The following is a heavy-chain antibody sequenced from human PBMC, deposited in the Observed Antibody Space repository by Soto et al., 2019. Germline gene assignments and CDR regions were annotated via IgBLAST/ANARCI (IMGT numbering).Heavy chain of an antibody. Sequence: PSETLSLTCAVSGGSISSSNWWSWVRQPPGKGLEWIGEIYHSGSGNYNPSLKSRATISLDMSKNQFSLKLTSVTAADTAVYYCARDKYCSGGSCRKNWFDPWGQGTLVTVSS. CDR1: GGSISSSNW. CDR2: IYHSGSG. D-gene: IGHD2-15*01. J-gene: IGHJ5*02. CDR3: ARDKYCSGGSCRKNWFDP. V-gene: IGHV4-4*02.